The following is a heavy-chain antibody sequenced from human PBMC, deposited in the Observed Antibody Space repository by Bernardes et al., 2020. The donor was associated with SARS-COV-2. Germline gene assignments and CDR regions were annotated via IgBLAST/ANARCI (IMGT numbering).Heavy chain of an antibody. Sequence: SETLSLTCTVSGGSISSSSYYWGWIRQPPGKGLEWIGSIYYIGSTYYNPSLKSRVTISVDTSKNQFSLKLSSVTAADTAVYYCARLYKGCYGPWGQGILVTVSA. D-gene: IGHD2-15*01. J-gene: IGHJ5*02. CDR1: GGSISSSSYY. CDR2: IYYIGST. V-gene: IGHV4-39*01. CDR3: ARLYKGCYGP.